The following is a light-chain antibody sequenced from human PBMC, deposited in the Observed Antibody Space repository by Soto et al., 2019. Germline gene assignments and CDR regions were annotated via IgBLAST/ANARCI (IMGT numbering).Light chain of an antibody. CDR3: QQSYNTPIA. J-gene: IGKJ4*01. Sequence: DIQMTQSPSSLSAFVGDRVTITCRASQSISSYLNWYQQKPGKAPRFLIYAASNLQSGVPSRFSGTGSGTDFTLTISSLQPEDFAIYYCQQSYNTPIAFGGGTKVEMK. CDR2: AAS. CDR1: QSISSY. V-gene: IGKV1-39*01.